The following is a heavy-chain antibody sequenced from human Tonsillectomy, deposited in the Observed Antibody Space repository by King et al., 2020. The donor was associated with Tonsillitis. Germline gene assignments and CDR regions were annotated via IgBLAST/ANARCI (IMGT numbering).Heavy chain of an antibody. V-gene: IGHV3-48*01. CDR1: GFTLSSYS. CDR3: AREHYYDYLDV. CDR2: ISSSSRTI. J-gene: IGHJ6*03. Sequence: VQLVESGGGLVQPGGSLRLSCAASGFTLSSYSMNWVRQAPGKVLEWVSYISSSSRTIYYADSVKGRFTISRDNAKNSLYLQMNSLRAHDTAVYYCAREHYYDYLDVWGKGTTVTVSS.